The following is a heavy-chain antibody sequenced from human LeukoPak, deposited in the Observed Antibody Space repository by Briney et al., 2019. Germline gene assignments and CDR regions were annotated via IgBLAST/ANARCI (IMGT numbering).Heavy chain of an antibody. D-gene: IGHD2-15*01. CDR1: GYTFTSYG. V-gene: IGHV1-18*01. Sequence: ASVKVSYKASGYTFTSYGISWVRQAPGQGLEWMGWISAYNGNTNYAQKLQGRVTMTTDTSTSTAYMELRRLRSDDTAVYYCARPYCSAGSCHDYFDYWGQGTLVTVSS. CDR3: ARPYCSAGSCHDYFDY. J-gene: IGHJ4*02. CDR2: ISAYNGNT.